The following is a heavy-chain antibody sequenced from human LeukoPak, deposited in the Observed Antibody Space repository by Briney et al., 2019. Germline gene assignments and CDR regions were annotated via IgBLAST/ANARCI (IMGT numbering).Heavy chain of an antibody. CDR3: AKVPYYYGSGSYNFDY. V-gene: IGHV3-74*01. Sequence: GGSLRLSCAASGFTFSSYWMHWVRQAPGKGLVWVSRINSDGSSTSYADSVKGRFTISRDNAKNTLYLQMNSLRAEDTAVYYCAKVPYYYGSGSYNFDYWGQGTLVTVSS. J-gene: IGHJ4*02. CDR1: GFTFSSYW. D-gene: IGHD3-10*01. CDR2: INSDGSST.